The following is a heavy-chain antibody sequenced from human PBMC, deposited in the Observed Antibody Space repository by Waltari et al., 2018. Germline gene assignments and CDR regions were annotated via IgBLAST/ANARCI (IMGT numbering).Heavy chain of an antibody. CDR2: IDPSDSFT. Sequence: EVRLVQSGAEVKKPGASLKISCNISGYMSTSPYLNWVRQTPGNGLEWVGRIDPSDSFTNYSPSFQGHVSISIARSIATVYLQWNNLEASDSAIYYCARRQTIIEGDDYYYYGLDVWGQGTTVAVS. CDR3: ARRQTIIEGDDYYYYGLDV. CDR1: GYMSTSPY. D-gene: IGHD3-10*01. V-gene: IGHV5-10-1*01. J-gene: IGHJ6*02.